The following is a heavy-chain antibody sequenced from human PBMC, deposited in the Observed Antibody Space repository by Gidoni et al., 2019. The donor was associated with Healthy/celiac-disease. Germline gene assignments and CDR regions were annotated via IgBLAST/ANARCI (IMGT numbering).Heavy chain of an antibody. Sequence: QLQLQESGPGLVKPSETLSLTCTGPGGSISSSSYYLGWIRQPPGKGLEWIGSIYYSGSTYYNPSLKSRVTISVDTSKNQFSLKLSSVTAAATAVYYCARQWEDYLYGMDVWGQGTTVTVSS. J-gene: IGHJ6*02. V-gene: IGHV4-39*01. CDR3: ARQWEDYLYGMDV. D-gene: IGHD1-26*01. CDR2: IYYSGST. CDR1: GGSISSSSYY.